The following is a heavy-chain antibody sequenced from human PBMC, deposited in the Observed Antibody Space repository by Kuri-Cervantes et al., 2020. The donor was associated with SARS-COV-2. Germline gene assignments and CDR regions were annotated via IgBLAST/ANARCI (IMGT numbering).Heavy chain of an antibody. Sequence: SETLSLTCNISGGSISRYYGSWIRQPPGEGLEWIGYIYYSGTTNYNPSLKSRVTISVDTSKNQFSLKLSSVTAADTAVYYCARTGRGYYSSPVPLTAFDIWGQGTRVTVAS. CDR1: GGSISRYY. J-gene: IGHJ3*02. CDR2: IYYSGTT. V-gene: IGHV4-59*08. D-gene: IGHD3-3*01. CDR3: ARTGRGYYSSPVPLTAFDI.